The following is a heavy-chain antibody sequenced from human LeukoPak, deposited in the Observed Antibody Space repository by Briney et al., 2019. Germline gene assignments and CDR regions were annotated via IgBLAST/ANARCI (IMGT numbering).Heavy chain of an antibody. V-gene: IGHV4-59*01. D-gene: IGHD2-21*02. J-gene: IGHJ4*02. CDR3: ARSSQHIVVVTAIGVYFDY. CDR1: GGSISSYY. Sequence: SSEALSLTCTVSGGSISSYYWSWIRQPPGKGLEWIGYIYYSGSTNYNPSLKSRVTISVDTSKNQFSLKLSSVTAADTAVYYCARSSQHIVVVTAIGVYFDYWGQGTLVTVSS. CDR2: IYYSGST.